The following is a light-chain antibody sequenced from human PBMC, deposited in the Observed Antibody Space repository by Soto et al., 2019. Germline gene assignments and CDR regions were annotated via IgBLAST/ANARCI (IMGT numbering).Light chain of an antibody. CDR3: GTWDTSLSAVV. CDR1: SSNIGSNY. J-gene: IGLJ2*01. Sequence: QSVLTQPPSVSAAPGQRVTISCSGSSSNIGSNYVAWYQQLPVTAPKLLIYDNDNRPSGIPDRFSGSKSATSSTLVITGLQTGHEADYYCGTWDTSLSAVVFGGGTKLTVL. V-gene: IGLV1-51*01. CDR2: DND.